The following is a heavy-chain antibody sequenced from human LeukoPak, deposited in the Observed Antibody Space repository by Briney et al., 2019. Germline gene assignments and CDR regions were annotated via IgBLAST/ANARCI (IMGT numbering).Heavy chain of an antibody. V-gene: IGHV4-38-2*01. D-gene: IGHD2-2*01. CDR3: AAGCSSTSCYWYYYTDV. J-gene: IGHJ6*03. CDR1: GYSISSGYY. CDR2: INQSGST. Sequence: SETLSLTCAVSGYSISSGYYWGWIRLPPGKGLEWIGEINQSGSTNYNPSLKSRVTISVDTSKKQFSLKLSPVTAADTAVYYCAAGCSSTSCYWYYYTDVWGKGTTVTVSS.